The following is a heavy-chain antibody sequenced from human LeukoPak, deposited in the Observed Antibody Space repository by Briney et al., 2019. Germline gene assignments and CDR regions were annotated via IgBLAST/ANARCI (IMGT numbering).Heavy chain of an antibody. V-gene: IGHV3-9*01. D-gene: IGHD6-19*01. CDR1: GFTFDDYA. CDR3: AKALGYSSGWYDY. Sequence: GGSLRLSCAASGFTFDDYAMYWVRQAPGKGLEWGSGISWNSGSIGYADSVKGRFTISRDSAKNSLYLQMNSLRAEDTAVYYCAKALGYSSGWYDYWGQGTLVTVSS. CDR2: ISWNSGSI. J-gene: IGHJ4*02.